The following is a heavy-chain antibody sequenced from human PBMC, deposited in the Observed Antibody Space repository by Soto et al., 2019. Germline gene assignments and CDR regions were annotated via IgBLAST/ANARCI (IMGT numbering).Heavy chain of an antibody. CDR1: GFTFSSYG. CDR3: AKVPEYGGIIIDY. CDR2: ISYDGSNK. D-gene: IGHD4-17*01. J-gene: IGHJ4*02. Sequence: LRLSCAASGFTFSSYGMHWVRQAPGKGLEWVAVISYDGSNKYYADSVKGRFTISRDNSKNTLYLQMNSLRAEDTAVYYCAKVPEYGGIIIDYWGQGTLVTVSS. V-gene: IGHV3-30*18.